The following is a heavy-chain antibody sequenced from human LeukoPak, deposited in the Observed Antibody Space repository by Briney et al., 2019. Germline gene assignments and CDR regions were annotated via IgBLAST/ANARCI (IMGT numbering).Heavy chain of an antibody. Sequence: SQTLSLTCTVSGGSISSGDYYWSWIRQPPGKGLEWIGYTYYSGSTYFNPSLKSRVTISVDTSKNQFSLKLNSVTAADTAVYYCAREGRRFNFDYWGQGTLVTVSS. CDR1: GGSISSGDYY. CDR3: AREGRRFNFDY. V-gene: IGHV4-30-4*01. J-gene: IGHJ4*02. D-gene: IGHD3-3*01. CDR2: TYYSGST.